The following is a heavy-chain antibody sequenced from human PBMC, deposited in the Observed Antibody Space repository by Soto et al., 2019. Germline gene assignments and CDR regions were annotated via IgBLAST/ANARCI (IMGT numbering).Heavy chain of an antibody. CDR2: INSDGSST. CDR1: GFTFSSYW. D-gene: IGHD6-13*01. Sequence: GSLRLSCAASGFTFSSYWMHWVRQAPGKGLVWVSRINSDGSSTSYADSVKGRFTISRDNAKNTLYLQMNSLRAEDTAVYYCARGYSSSWYLYYMDVWGKGTTVTVSS. CDR3: ARGYSSSWYLYYMDV. J-gene: IGHJ6*03. V-gene: IGHV3-74*01.